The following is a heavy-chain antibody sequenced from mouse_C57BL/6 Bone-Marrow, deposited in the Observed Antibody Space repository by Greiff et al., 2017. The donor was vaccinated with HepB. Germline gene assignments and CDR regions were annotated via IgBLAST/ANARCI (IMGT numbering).Heavy chain of an antibody. Sequence: QVHVQQSGAELVRPGASVTLSCKASGYTFTDYEMHWVKQTPVHGLEWIGAIDPETGGTAYNQKFKGKAILTADKSSSTAYMELRSLTSEDSAVYYCTREGIYYGNYGYWGQGTTLTVAS. CDR1: GYTFTDYE. J-gene: IGHJ2*01. CDR2: IDPETGGT. V-gene: IGHV1-15*01. CDR3: TREGIYYGNYGY. D-gene: IGHD2-1*01.